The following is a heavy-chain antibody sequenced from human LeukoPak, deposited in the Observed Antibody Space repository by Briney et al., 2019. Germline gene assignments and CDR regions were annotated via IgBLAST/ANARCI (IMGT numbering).Heavy chain of an antibody. CDR3: ARTNIGPAGSWFDP. V-gene: IGHV4-61*02. CDR2: IYTSGST. CDR1: GGSISSGSYY. D-gene: IGHD6-13*01. Sequence: SETLSLTCTVSGGSISSGSYYWSWIRQPAGKGLEWIGRIYTSGSTNYNPSLKSRVTISVDTSKKQLSLKLSSVTAADTAVYYCARTNIGPAGSWFDPWGQGTLVTVSS. J-gene: IGHJ5*02.